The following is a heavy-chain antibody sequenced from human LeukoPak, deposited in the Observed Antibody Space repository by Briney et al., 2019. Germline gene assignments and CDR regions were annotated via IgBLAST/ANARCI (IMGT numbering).Heavy chain of an antibody. V-gene: IGHV4-59*01. CDR1: GGSISSYY. CDR3: ARSPGYSYGQYYYYYGMDV. CDR2: IYYSGST. Sequence: PSETLSLTCTVSGGSISSYYWSWIRQPPGKGLEWIGYIYYSGSTNYNPSLKSRVTISVDTSKNQFSLKLSSVTAADTAVYYCARSPGYSYGQYYYYYGMDVWGQGTTVTVSS. D-gene: IGHD5-18*01. J-gene: IGHJ6*02.